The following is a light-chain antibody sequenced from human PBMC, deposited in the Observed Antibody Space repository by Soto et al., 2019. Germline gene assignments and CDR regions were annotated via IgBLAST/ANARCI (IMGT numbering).Light chain of an antibody. CDR1: SSDIGGYNS. CDR3: CSYVGASIYV. V-gene: IGLV2-8*01. CDR2: EVN. J-gene: IGLJ1*01. Sequence: QSALTQPPSASGSPGQSVTISCTGTSSDIGGYNSVSWYQQHPGKAPRLMIYEVNKRPSGVPDRFSGSKSGYTASLTISGLQTEDEADYYCCSYVGASIYVFGTGTKVTVL.